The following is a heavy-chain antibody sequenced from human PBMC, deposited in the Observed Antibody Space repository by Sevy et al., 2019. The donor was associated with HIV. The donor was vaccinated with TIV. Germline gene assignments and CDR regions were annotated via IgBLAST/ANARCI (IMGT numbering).Heavy chain of an antibody. CDR1: GYSISSGYY. V-gene: IGHV4-38-2*02. J-gene: IGHJ6*02. CDR2: IYHSGST. CDR3: ARDRGYSGSYYYYYGMDV. Sequence: SETLSLTCTVSGYSISSGYYWGWIRQPPGKGLEWIGSIYHSGSTYYNPSLKSRVTISVDTSKNQFSLKLSSVTAADTAVSYCARDRGYSGSYYYYYGMDVWGQGTTVTVSS. D-gene: IGHD1-26*01.